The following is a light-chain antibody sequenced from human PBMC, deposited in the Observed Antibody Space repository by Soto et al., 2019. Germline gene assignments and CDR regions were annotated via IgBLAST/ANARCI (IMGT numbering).Light chain of an antibody. CDR2: DVS. V-gene: IGLV2-14*01. Sequence: QSALTQPASVSGSPGQSITISCTGTSSDVGGHNYVSWYQQHPGKAPKLMIYDVSNRPSGVSNRFSGSKSGNTASLTISGVQAEEEADYYCSSYTSSSTHVVFGGGTKLTVL. J-gene: IGLJ2*01. CDR1: SSDVGGHNY. CDR3: SSYTSSSTHVV.